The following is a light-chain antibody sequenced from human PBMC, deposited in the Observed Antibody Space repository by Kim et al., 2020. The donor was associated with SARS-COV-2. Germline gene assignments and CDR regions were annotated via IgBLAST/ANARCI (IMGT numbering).Light chain of an antibody. V-gene: IGKV1-33*01. CDR2: DAS. Sequence: DIQMTQSPSSLSASVGDRVTITCQASQDINSSLNWYQQKPVKAPQLLIYDASNLQTGVPSRFKGSGSGTDFTFTISSLQPEDIATYYCQQYDRFPLTFGGGTKVDIK. J-gene: IGKJ4*01. CDR1: QDINSS. CDR3: QQYDRFPLT.